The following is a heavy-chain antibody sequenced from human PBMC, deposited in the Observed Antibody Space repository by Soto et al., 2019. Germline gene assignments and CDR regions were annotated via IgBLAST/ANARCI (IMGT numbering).Heavy chain of an antibody. J-gene: IGHJ4*02. CDR2: IYYSGST. V-gene: IGHV4-59*08. CDR1: GGSISSYY. CDR3: ARLMVVGATTH. D-gene: IGHD1-26*01. Sequence: SETLSLTCTVSGGSISSYYWSWIRQPPGKGLEWIGYIYYSGSTNYNPSLKSRVTISVDTSKNQFSLKLSSVTAADTAVYYCARLMVVGATTHWGQGTLVTVSS.